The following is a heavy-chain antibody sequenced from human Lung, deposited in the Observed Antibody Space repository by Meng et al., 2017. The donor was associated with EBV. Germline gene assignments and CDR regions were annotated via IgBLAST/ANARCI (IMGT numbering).Heavy chain of an antibody. V-gene: IGHV1-69*13. CDR3: ESGRLNVPLFDY. J-gene: IGHJ4*02. Sequence: GGAVKKAGHAVTVGCKNAENSLRTHTFSWVRQAPGSGLAWMGGLIAVFDTTKAAPRFQERVTFPADESKSTAYMELSRLTFDDKAVYFCESGRLNVPLFDYWGQGTLVTVSS. CDR1: ENSLRTHT. D-gene: IGHD6-25*01. CDR2: LIAVFDTT.